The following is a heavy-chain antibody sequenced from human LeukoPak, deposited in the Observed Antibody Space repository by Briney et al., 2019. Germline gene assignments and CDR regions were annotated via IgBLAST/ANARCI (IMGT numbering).Heavy chain of an antibody. Sequence: GGSLRLSCAASGFTFSSYAMSWVCQAPGKELEWVSAISGSGGSTYYADSVKGRFTISRDNSKNTLYLQMNSLRAEDTAVYYCAKATPTGPKAPLNYWGQGTLVTVSS. CDR3: AKATPTGPKAPLNY. CDR1: GFTFSSYA. J-gene: IGHJ4*02. CDR2: ISGSGGST. V-gene: IGHV3-23*01.